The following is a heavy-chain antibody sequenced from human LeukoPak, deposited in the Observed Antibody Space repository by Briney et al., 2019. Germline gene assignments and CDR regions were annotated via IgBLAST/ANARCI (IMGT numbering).Heavy chain of an antibody. D-gene: IGHD3-9*01. CDR2: INHSGST. CDR1: GGSISSYY. V-gene: IGHV4-34*01. CDR3: ARSYYDILTGYHPYYFDY. J-gene: IGHJ4*02. Sequence: SETLSLTCTVSGGSISSYYWSWIRQPPGKGLEWIGEINHSGSTNYNPSLKSRVTISVDTSKNQFSLKLSSVTAADTAVYYCARSYYDILTGYHPYYFDYWGQGTLVTVSS.